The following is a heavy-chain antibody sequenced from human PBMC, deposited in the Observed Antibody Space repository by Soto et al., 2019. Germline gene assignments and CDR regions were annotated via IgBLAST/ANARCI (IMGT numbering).Heavy chain of an antibody. V-gene: IGHV1-8*01. CDR1: GYTFTSYD. CDR3: ARGRSTLYYYGSAHQFDP. D-gene: IGHD3-10*01. Sequence: ASVKVSCKASGYTFTSYDINWVRQATGQGLEWMGWMNPNSGNTGYAQKFQGRVTMTRNTSISTAYMELSSLRSEDTAVYYCARGRSTLYYYGSAHQFDPWGQGTLVTVSS. CDR2: MNPNSGNT. J-gene: IGHJ5*02.